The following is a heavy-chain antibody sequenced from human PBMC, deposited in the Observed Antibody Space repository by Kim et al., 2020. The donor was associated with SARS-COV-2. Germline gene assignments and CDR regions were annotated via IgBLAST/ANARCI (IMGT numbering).Heavy chain of an antibody. Sequence: GGSLRLSCAASGFTFSSYSMNWVRQAPGKGLEWISSISSSGSNTYYADSMNGRFTISRDNARATLYLQMNSLSAEDTAVYYCARVLSSGCSYFDYWGQGTLVTVSS. CDR3: ARVLSSGCSYFDY. CDR2: ISSSGSNT. D-gene: IGHD6-19*01. CDR1: GFTFSSYS. V-gene: IGHV3-21*01. J-gene: IGHJ4*02.